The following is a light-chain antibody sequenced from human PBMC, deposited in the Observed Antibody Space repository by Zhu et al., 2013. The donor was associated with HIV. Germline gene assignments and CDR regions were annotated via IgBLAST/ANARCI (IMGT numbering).Light chain of an antibody. CDR1: QNIDSSY. CDR2: GAS. CDR3: QQYGSLLYT. J-gene: IGKJ2*01. Sequence: EVVLTQSPGTLSLSPGEGATLSCRTSQNIDSSYITWYQQKPGQAPRLLIYGASTRATGIPDRFSGSGSGTDFTLSISRLEPEDFAVYYCQQYGSLLYTFRPGDQAGDQT. V-gene: IGKV3-20*01.